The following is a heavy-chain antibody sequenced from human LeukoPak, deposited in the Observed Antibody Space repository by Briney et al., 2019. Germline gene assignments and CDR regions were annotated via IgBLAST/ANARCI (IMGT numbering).Heavy chain of an antibody. CDR1: GFTFSNAW. V-gene: IGHV3-21*01. CDR2: ISSSSSYI. D-gene: IGHD3-22*01. CDR3: ARDLDYYDSSGERT. Sequence: PGGSLRLSCAASGFTFSNAWMSWVRQAPGKGLEWVSSISSSSSYIYYADSVKGRFTISRDNAKNSLYLQMNSLRAEDTAVYYCARDLDYYDSSGERTWGQGTLVTVSS. J-gene: IGHJ4*02.